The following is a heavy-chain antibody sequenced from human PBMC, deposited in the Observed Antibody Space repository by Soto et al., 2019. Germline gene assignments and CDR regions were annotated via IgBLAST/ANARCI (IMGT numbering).Heavy chain of an antibody. Sequence: QVQLVQSGAEVRKPGASVKVSCKASGYTFTSYAISWMRQAPGQGLEWMGWISAYNGNTNYAQKLQGRVTMTTDTSTSTAYMELRSLRSDDTAVYYCAGGWFGEFLYYFDYWGQGTLVTVSS. D-gene: IGHD3-10*01. CDR3: AGGWFGEFLYYFDY. CDR1: GYTFTSYA. CDR2: ISAYNGNT. J-gene: IGHJ4*02. V-gene: IGHV1-18*01.